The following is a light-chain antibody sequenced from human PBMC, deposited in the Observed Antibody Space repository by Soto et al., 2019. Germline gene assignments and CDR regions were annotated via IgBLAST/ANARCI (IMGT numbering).Light chain of an antibody. J-gene: IGKJ4*01. Sequence: DIVMTQSPDSLAVSLGERATINCKSSQSILYSSNDKNYLAWYQQKPGQPPKLLIYWASTRESGVPDRFSGSGSETDFTLTITSLQAEDVAVYYCQHYYSPPLNFGGGTKVEIK. CDR2: WAS. V-gene: IGKV4-1*01. CDR3: QHYYSPPLN. CDR1: QSILYSSNDKNY.